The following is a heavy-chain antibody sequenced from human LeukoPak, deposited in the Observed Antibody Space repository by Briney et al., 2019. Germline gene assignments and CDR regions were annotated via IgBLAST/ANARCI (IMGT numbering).Heavy chain of an antibody. CDR3: ARGRNSGFDY. Sequence: SQTLSLTCAISGDSVSGNSAVAWNWLRQSPSRGLEWLGRTYYRSKWNNDYAVSVISRITINPDASKNQFSLHLNSVTPEDTAVYYRARGRNSGFDYWGQGTLVTVSS. V-gene: IGHV6-1*01. CDR2: TYYRSKWNN. D-gene: IGHD2/OR15-2a*01. J-gene: IGHJ4*02. CDR1: GDSVSGNSAVA.